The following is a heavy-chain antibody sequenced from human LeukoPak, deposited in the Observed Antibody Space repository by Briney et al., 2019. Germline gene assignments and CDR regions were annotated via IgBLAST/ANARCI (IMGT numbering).Heavy chain of an antibody. Sequence: GSLRLSCAASGFTFSSYDMHWVRQATGKGLEWVSAIGTAGDTYYPGSVKGRFTISRENAKNSLYLQMNSLRAGDTAVYYCARVDTAMGTKGAFDIWGQGTMVTVSS. V-gene: IGHV3-13*01. J-gene: IGHJ3*02. CDR2: IGTAGDT. D-gene: IGHD5-18*01. CDR3: ARVDTAMGTKGAFDI. CDR1: GFTFSSYD.